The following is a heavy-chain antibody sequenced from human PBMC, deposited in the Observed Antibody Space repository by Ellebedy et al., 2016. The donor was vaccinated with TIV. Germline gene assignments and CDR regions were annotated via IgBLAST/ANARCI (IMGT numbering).Heavy chain of an antibody. CDR2: INHSGST. D-gene: IGHD6-19*01. Sequence: SETLSLTXTVSGGSISSSSYYWGWIRQPPGKGLEWIGEINHSGSTNYNPSLKSRVTISVDTSKNQFSLKLSSVTAADTAVYYCARGPGIAVAGRVWFDPWGQGTLVTVSS. CDR3: ARGPGIAVAGRVWFDP. CDR1: GGSISSSSYY. J-gene: IGHJ5*02. V-gene: IGHV4-39*07.